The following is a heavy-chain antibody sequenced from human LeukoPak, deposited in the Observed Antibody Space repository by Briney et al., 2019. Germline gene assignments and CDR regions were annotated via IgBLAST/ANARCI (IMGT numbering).Heavy chain of an antibody. V-gene: IGHV3-30*02. Sequence: GGSLTLSCAASGFNFSSYGMHWVRQAPGKGLEWVTFIRFDGTNKYYADSVKGRFTISRDNAKNILYLQMNSLRGDDTAVYYCAKPASMGATSSAFEFWGQGTMVSVSS. D-gene: IGHD3-16*01. CDR2: IRFDGTNK. J-gene: IGHJ3*01. CDR1: GFNFSSYG. CDR3: AKPASMGATSSAFEF.